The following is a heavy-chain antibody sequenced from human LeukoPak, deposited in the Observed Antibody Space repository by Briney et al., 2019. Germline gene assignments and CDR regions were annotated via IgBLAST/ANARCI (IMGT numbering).Heavy chain of an antibody. CDR2: IYYRGST. Sequence: SETLSLTCTISGDSISSSSYYWGWLRQPPGKGLERIGDIYYRGSTYYNPSLKSRVSISIDTSNNQFSLTLNSVTAADTALYFCARRRYYDSTGYLDWGQGTLVTVSS. CDR3: ARRRYYDSTGYLD. V-gene: IGHV4-39*01. D-gene: IGHD3-22*01. J-gene: IGHJ1*01. CDR1: GDSISSSSYY.